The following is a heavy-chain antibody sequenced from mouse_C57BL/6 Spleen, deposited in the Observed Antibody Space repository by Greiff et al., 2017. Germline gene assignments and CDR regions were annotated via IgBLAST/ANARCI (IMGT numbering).Heavy chain of an antibody. J-gene: IGHJ4*01. CDR3: ARDRGVTTVYYAMDY. CDR2: ISDGGSYT. Sequence: EVQVVESGGGLVKPGGSLKLSCAASGFTFSSYAMSWVRQTPEKRREGVATISDGGSYTYYPDNVKGRFTISRDNAKNNLYLQMSHLKSEDTAMYYCARDRGVTTVYYAMDYWGQGTSVTVSS. CDR1: GFTFSSYA. V-gene: IGHV5-4*01. D-gene: IGHD2-2*01.